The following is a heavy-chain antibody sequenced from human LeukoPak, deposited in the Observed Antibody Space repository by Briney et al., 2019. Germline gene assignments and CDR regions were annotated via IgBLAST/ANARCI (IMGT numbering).Heavy chain of an antibody. V-gene: IGHV1-69*04. CDR3: AREEKGGSDY. Sequence: GSSVKVSCKASGGTFSSYAISWVRQAPGQGLEWMGRIIPILGIANYAQKFQGRVTITADKSTSTAYMELSSLRSEDTAGYYCAREEKGGSDYWGQGTLVTVSS. D-gene: IGHD3-16*01. CDR1: GGTFSSYA. J-gene: IGHJ4*02. CDR2: IIPILGIA.